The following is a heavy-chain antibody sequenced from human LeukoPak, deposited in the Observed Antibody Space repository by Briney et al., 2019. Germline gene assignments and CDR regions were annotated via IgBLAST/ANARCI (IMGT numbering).Heavy chain of an antibody. CDR2: ISAYNGNT. J-gene: IGHJ4*02. CDR3: ARVRELSAMVRGVIDY. D-gene: IGHD3-10*01. Sequence: ASVKVSCKASGYTFTSYGISWVRQAPGQGLEWMGWISAYNGNTNYAQKLQGRVTMTTDTSTSTAYMELRSLRSDDTAVYHCARVRELSAMVRGVIDYWGQGALVTVSS. CDR1: GYTFTSYG. V-gene: IGHV1-18*01.